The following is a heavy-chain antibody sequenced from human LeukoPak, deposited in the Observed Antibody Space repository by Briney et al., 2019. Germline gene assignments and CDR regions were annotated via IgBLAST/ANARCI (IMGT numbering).Heavy chain of an antibody. V-gene: IGHV4-31*03. J-gene: IGHJ5*02. D-gene: IGHD1-7*01. CDR3: ARYNWNCASPWFDP. CDR2: IYYSGST. Sequence: SQTLSLTCTVSGGSISSGGYYWSWIRQHPGKGLEWIGYIYYSGSTYYNPSLKSRVTISVDTSKNQFSLKLSSVTAADTAVYYCARYNWNCASPWFDPWGQGTLVTVSS. CDR1: GGSISSGGYY.